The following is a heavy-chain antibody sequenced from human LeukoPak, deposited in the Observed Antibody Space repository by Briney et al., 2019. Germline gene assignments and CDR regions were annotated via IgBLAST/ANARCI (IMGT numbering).Heavy chain of an antibody. D-gene: IGHD3-10*01. CDR2: ITDKGDST. J-gene: IGHJ4*02. CDR1: GFTFSSYY. CDR3: ARSSQYYGSGRYYFDF. Sequence: GSLRLSCAASGFTFSSYYMHWVRQAPGGGLEYVSSITDKGDSTYYVNSVKGRFTISRDNSKNTLYLHMGSLRAEDMAVYYCARSSQYYGSGRYYFDFWGLGALVTVSP. V-gene: IGHV3-64*01.